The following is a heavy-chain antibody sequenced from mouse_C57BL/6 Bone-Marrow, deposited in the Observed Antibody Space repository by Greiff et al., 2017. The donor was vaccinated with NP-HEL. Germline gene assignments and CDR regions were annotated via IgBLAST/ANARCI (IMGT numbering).Heavy chain of an antibody. V-gene: IGHV1-59*01. CDR2: IDPSDSYT. J-gene: IGHJ2*01. CDR1: GYTFTSYW. CDR3: ARSVH. Sequence: VQLQQPGAELVRPGTSVKLSCKASGYTFTSYWMHWVKQRPGQGLEWIGVIDPSDSYTNYNQKFKGKATLTVDTSSSTAYMQLSSLTSEDAAVYYCARSVHWGQGTTLTVSS.